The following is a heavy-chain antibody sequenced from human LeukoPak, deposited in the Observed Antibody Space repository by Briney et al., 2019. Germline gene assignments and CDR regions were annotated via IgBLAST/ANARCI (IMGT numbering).Heavy chain of an antibody. V-gene: IGHV4-39*07. Sequence: SETLSLTCTVSGGSISTSNYYWGWIRQPPGKGLEWIGNIFYSGNTNYNPSLKSRVTISLDTSKNQFSLNLTSVTAADTAVYYCARDHTGSSRFDPWGQGTLVTVSS. CDR3: ARDHTGSSRFDP. D-gene: IGHD1-26*01. CDR2: IFYSGNT. CDR1: GGSISTSNYY. J-gene: IGHJ5*02.